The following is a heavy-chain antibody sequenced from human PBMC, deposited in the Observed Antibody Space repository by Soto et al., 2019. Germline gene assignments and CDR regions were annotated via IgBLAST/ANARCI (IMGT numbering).Heavy chain of an antibody. D-gene: IGHD3-22*01. CDR1: GDSLSTYY. CDR2: IYYSGST. V-gene: IGHV4-59*08. CDR3: ARHGPYYSDSSGYDPFDY. J-gene: IGHJ4*02. Sequence: PSETLSLTCTVSGDSLSTYYWSWIRQPPGKGLEWIGYIYYSGSTSYNPSLKSRVTISVGTSKNQFSLKLSSVTAADTAVYFCARHGPYYSDSSGYDPFDYWGQGTLVTSPQ.